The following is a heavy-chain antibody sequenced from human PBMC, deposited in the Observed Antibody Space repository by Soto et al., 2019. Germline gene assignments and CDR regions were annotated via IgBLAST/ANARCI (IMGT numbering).Heavy chain of an antibody. CDR2: ISSSSSTI. Sequence: ESGGGLVQPGGSLRLSCAASGFTFSSYSMNWVRQAPGKGLEWVSYISSSSSTIYYADSVKGRFTISRDNAKNSLYLQMNSLRAEDTAVYYCARDYGPYYYYMDVWGKGTTVTVSS. CDR1: GFTFSSYS. CDR3: ARDYGPYYYYMDV. J-gene: IGHJ6*03. D-gene: IGHD4-17*01. V-gene: IGHV3-48*01.